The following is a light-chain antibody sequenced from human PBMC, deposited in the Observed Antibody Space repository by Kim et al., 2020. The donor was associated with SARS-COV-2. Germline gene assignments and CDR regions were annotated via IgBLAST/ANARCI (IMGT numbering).Light chain of an antibody. Sequence: VSPGERATLSCRASQSVRTYVAWYRQKPGQAPRLIIYGASTRATGVPARISGSGSGTEFTLTISSVQSEDFAVYYCQHYNQWPMYTFGQGTKLEI. CDR1: QSVRTY. CDR3: QHYNQWPMYT. CDR2: GAS. V-gene: IGKV3-15*01. J-gene: IGKJ2*01.